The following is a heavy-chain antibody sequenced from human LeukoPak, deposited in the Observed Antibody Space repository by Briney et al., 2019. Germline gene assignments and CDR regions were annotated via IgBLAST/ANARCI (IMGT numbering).Heavy chain of an antibody. Sequence: PSETLTLTCTVSAGSMINYYWSWVRQPPGKGLEWIAYIYSSGSTNYNPSLKSRATISLDTSKNQFSLKLTSVTAADTAVYYCARLRSGRPHEYFQHWGQGTLVTVSS. CDR3: ARLRSGRPHEYFQH. V-gene: IGHV4-59*01. J-gene: IGHJ1*01. D-gene: IGHD3-3*01. CDR2: IYSSGST. CDR1: AGSMINYY.